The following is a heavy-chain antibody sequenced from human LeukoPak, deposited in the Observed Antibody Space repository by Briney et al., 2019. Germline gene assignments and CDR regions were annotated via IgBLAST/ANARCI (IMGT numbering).Heavy chain of an antibody. CDR2: IYYSGST. J-gene: IGHJ3*02. D-gene: IGHD2-2*01. V-gene: IGHV4-30-4*01. CDR1: GGSISSGDYY. CDR3: ARWSIVEVPAAMAVDAFDI. Sequence: PSETLSLTCTVSGGSISSGDYYWSWIRQPPGKGLEWIGYIYYSGSTYYNPSLKSRVTISVDTSKNQFSLKLSSVTAADTAVYYCARWSIVEVPAAMAVDAFDIWGQGTMVTVSS.